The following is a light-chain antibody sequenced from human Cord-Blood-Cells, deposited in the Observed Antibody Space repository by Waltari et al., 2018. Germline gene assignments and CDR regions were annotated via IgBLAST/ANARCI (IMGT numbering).Light chain of an antibody. J-gene: IGKJ2*01. Sequence: EIVLTQPPGTLSLSPGERVTLSCRASQSVSSSYLAWDQQKPGQAPRLLIYGASSRATGIPDRFSGSGSGTDFTLTISRLEPEDFAVYYCQQYGSSSYTFGQGTKLEIK. CDR3: QQYGSSSYT. CDR1: QSVSSSY. V-gene: IGKV3-20*01. CDR2: GAS.